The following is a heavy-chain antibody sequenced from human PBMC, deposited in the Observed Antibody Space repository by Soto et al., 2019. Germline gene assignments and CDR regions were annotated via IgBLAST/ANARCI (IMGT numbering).Heavy chain of an antibody. J-gene: IGHJ3*02. Sequence: QLQLQESGSGLVKPSQTLSLTCAVSGGSISSGGYSWTRVRQPPGKVLEWVGYMYHSVSTSYNPSLKSRVNLSGDGSKNHFSLRLTSVTAADTALYYCARGAYCGGGSCYGDDAFDIWGQGAMVTVSS. D-gene: IGHD2-15*01. CDR1: GGSISSGGYS. CDR2: MYHSVST. CDR3: ARGAYCGGGSCYGDDAFDI. V-gene: IGHV4-30-2*01.